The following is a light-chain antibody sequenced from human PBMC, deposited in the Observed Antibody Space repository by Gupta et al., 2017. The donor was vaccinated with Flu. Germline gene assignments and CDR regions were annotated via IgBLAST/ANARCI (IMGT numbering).Light chain of an antibody. Sequence: AIQMTQSPSSLFASVGDRVTITCRASQGIRNDLGWYQQKPGKAPKLLIYATSSLQSGVPSRFSGSGSDTDFTLTISNLHPEDFATYYCLQDYNYPRTFGQGTKVEIK. CDR1: QGIRND. V-gene: IGKV1-6*01. J-gene: IGKJ1*01. CDR2: ATS. CDR3: LQDYNYPRT.